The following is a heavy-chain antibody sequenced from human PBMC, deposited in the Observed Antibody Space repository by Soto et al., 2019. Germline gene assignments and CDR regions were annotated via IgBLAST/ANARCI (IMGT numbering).Heavy chain of an antibody. CDR1: GGSISSSSYY. CDR2: IYYSGST. J-gene: IGHJ3*02. Sequence: QLQLQESGPGLVKPSETLSLTCTVSGGSISSSSYYWGWIRQPPGKGLEWIGSIYYSGSTYYNPSLKRRVTISVDTSKNQFSLKLSSVTAADTAVYYCARSVVIWGIVGATWGAFDIWGQGTMVTVSS. D-gene: IGHD1-26*01. V-gene: IGHV4-39*01. CDR3: ARSVVIWGIVGATWGAFDI.